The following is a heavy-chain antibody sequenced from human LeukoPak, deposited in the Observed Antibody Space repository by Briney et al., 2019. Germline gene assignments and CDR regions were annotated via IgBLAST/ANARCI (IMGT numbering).Heavy chain of an antibody. J-gene: IGHJ5*02. CDR1: GYTITSYG. CDR3: ARDGVVVVAAEMGFDP. CDR2: ISAYNGNT. Sequence: ASVKVSCKASGYTITSYGISWVRQAPGQGLEWMGWISAYNGNTNYAQKLQGRVTMTTDTSTSTAYMELRSLRSDDTAVYYCARDGVVVVAAEMGFDPWGQGTLVTVSS. V-gene: IGHV1-18*01. D-gene: IGHD2-15*01.